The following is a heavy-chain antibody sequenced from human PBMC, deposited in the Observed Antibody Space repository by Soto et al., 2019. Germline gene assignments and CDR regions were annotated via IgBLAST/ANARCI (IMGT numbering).Heavy chain of an antibody. Sequence: SETLSLTCTVSGGSISSYYWSWIRQPPGKGLEWIGYIYYSGSTNYNPSLKSRVTISVDTSMNQFSLKLSSVTAADTAVYYCARRVDYDILTGRYYYYMDVWGKGTTVTVSS. D-gene: IGHD3-9*01. J-gene: IGHJ6*03. CDR1: GGSISSYY. CDR2: IYYSGST. V-gene: IGHV4-59*08. CDR3: ARRVDYDILTGRYYYYMDV.